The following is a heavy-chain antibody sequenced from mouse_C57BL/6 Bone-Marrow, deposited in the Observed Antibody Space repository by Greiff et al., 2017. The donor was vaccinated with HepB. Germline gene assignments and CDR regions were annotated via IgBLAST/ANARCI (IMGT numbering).Heavy chain of an antibody. Sequence: SGPELVKPGASVKISCKASGYAFSSSWMNWVKQRPGKGLEWIGRIYPGDGDTNYNGKFKGKATLTADKSSSTAYMQLSSLTSEDSAVYFCARFSRFDYWGQGTTLTVSS. J-gene: IGHJ2*01. CDR1: GYAFSSSW. V-gene: IGHV1-82*01. CDR3: ARFSRFDY. CDR2: IYPGDGDT.